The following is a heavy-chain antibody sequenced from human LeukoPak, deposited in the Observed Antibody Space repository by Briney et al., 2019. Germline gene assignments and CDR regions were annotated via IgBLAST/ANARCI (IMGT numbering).Heavy chain of an antibody. CDR1: EYTFTSYA. CDR3: ARGGSSWYDY. V-gene: IGHV7-4-1*02. Sequence: ASVKVSCKASEYTFTSYAMNWVRQAPGQGLEWMGWINTNTGNPTYARGFTGRFVFSLDTSVNTAYLEISSLKGEDCAVYYCARGGSSWYDYWGQGTLVTVSS. D-gene: IGHD6-13*01. J-gene: IGHJ4*02. CDR2: INTNTGNP.